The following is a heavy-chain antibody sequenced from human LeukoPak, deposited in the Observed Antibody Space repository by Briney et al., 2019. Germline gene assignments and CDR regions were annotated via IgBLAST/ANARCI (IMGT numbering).Heavy chain of an antibody. Sequence: GGSLRLSCAASGFTFSSYSMNWVRQAPGKGLEWVSSISSSSSYIYYADSVKGRFTISRDNAKNSLYLQMNSLRAEDMALYYCAKDKGPYYYYMDVWGKGTTVTVSS. CDR1: GFTFSSYS. CDR3: AKDKGPYYYYMDV. CDR2: ISSSSSYI. J-gene: IGHJ6*03. V-gene: IGHV3-21*04.